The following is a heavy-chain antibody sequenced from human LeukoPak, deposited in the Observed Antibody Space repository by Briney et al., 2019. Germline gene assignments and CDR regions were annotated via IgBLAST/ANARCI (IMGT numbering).Heavy chain of an antibody. CDR2: ITSSSRYI. D-gene: IGHD5-12*01. Sequence: PGGSLRLSCAASGFTFSSYSMNWVRQAPGKGLEWVSSITSSSRYIYYGDSVKGRFTISRDNAKNSLYLQMNSLRAEDTAVYYCARMDLLGYSGYDYFEIYMDVWGQGTTVTVSS. J-gene: IGHJ6*03. CDR1: GFTFSSYS. CDR3: ARMDLLGYSGYDYFEIYMDV. V-gene: IGHV3-21*01.